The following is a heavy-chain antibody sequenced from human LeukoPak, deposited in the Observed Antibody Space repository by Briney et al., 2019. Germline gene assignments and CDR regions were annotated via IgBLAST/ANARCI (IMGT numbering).Heavy chain of an antibody. Sequence: PGGSLRLSCAGSGFTFNNYAMTWVRQAPGKGLEWVSGISGSGGSTYYADSVKGRFTISRDNSKNTLHLQMRSLRAEDTAVYYCATHRNREPWELLFAFDTWGQGTMVTVSS. CDR2: ISGSGGST. J-gene: IGHJ3*02. D-gene: IGHD1-26*01. V-gene: IGHV3-23*01. CDR1: GFTFNNYA. CDR3: ATHRNREPWELLFAFDT.